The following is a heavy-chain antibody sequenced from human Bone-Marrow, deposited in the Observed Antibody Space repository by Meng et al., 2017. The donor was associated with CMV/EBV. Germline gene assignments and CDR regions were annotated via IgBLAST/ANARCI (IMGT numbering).Heavy chain of an antibody. CDR2: ISSSSSYI. D-gene: IGHD6-13*01. Sequence: GESLKISCAASGFTFSSYSMNWVRQAPGKGLEWVSSISSSSSYIYYADSAKGRFTISRDNSKNTLYLQMNSLRAEDTAVYYCAKDHGYSSSWRYYYYGMDVWGQGTTVTVSS. CDR3: AKDHGYSSSWRYYYYGMDV. CDR1: GFTFSSYS. V-gene: IGHV3-21*04. J-gene: IGHJ6*02.